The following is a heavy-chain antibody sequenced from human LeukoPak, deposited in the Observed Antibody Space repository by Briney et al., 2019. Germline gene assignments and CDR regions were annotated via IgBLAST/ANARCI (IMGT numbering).Heavy chain of an antibody. D-gene: IGHD5-18*01. CDR3: ATDDGTAMGNHFDY. J-gene: IGHJ4*02. V-gene: IGHV1-24*01. CDR2: FDPEDGET. Sequence: VASVKVSCKVSGYTLTGLSMHWVRQAPGKGLEWMGGFDPEDGETIYAQKFQGRVTMTEDTSTDTAYMELSSLRSEDTAVYYCATDDGTAMGNHFDYWGQGTLVTVSS. CDR1: GYTLTGLS.